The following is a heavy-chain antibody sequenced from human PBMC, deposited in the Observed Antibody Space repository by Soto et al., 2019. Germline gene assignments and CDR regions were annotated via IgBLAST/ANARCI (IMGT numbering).Heavy chain of an antibody. V-gene: IGHV4-39*01. CDR1: GDSISSYY. Sequence: SETLSLTCPVSGDSISSYYWDWISQPPGKGLEWIGSIYYSGTTYYNPSLKSRLTISVDTSKNQFSLKLGSVTAADTAVYYCARREARYGRYDSWGQGTLVTSPQ. CDR3: ARREARYGRYDS. D-gene: IGHD5-18*01. J-gene: IGHJ4*02. CDR2: IYYSGTT.